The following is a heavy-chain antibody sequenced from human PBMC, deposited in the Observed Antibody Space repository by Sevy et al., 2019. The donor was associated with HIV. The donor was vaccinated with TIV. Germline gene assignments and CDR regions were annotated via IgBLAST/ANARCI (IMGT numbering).Heavy chain of an antibody. Sequence: SETLSLTCAVYGGSFSGYYWSWIRQPPGKGLEWIGEINHSGSTNYNPSLKSRVTISVDTSKNQFSLKLSSVTASDTAVYYSARVLPAEGDIVVVPAGYNRFDPWGQGTLVTVSS. J-gene: IGHJ5*02. D-gene: IGHD2-2*01. CDR3: ARVLPAEGDIVVVPAGYNRFDP. V-gene: IGHV4-34*01. CDR2: INHSGST. CDR1: GGSFSGYY.